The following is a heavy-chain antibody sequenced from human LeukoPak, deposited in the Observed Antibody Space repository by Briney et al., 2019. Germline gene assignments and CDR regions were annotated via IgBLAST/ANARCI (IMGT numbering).Heavy chain of an antibody. V-gene: IGHV4-39*07. J-gene: IGHJ4*02. CDR2: IYYSGST. D-gene: IGHD6-19*01. CDR3: AKLSSGLIDY. CDR1: GGSISSSSYY. Sequence: SSETLSLTCTVSGGSISSSSYYWGWIRQPPGKGLEWIGYIYYSGSTSYNASLKSRVTISVDTSKNQFSLKLSSVTAADTAVYYCAKLSSGLIDYWGQGTLVTVSS.